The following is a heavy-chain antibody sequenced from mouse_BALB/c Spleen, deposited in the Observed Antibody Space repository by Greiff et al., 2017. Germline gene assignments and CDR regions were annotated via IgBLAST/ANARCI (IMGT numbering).Heavy chain of an antibody. D-gene: IGHD1-1*01. CDR2: INPSTGYT. CDR1: GYTFTSYW. J-gene: IGHJ2*01. CDR3: ARGVLRRGFDY. Sequence: VQLVESGAELAKPGASVKMSCKASGYTFTSYWMHWVKQRPGQGLEWIGYINPSTGYTEYNQKFKDKATLTADKSSSTAYMQLSSLTSEDSAVYYCARGVLRRGFDYWGQGTTLTVSS. V-gene: IGHV1-7*01.